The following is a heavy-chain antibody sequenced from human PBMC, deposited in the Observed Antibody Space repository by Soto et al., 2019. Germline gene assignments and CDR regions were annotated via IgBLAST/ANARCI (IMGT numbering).Heavy chain of an antibody. V-gene: IGHV4-30-4*01. CDR3: AREVVVVVAATPGSFDY. J-gene: IGHJ4*02. CDR1: GGSISSGDYY. CDR2: IYYSGST. D-gene: IGHD2-15*01. Sequence: QVQLQESGPGLVKPSQTLSLTCTVSGGSISSGDYYWSWIRQPPGKGLEWIGYIYYSGSTYYNPSLKSRVTISVDTSKDQFSLKLSSVTAADTAVYYCAREVVVVVAATPGSFDYWGQGTLVTVSS.